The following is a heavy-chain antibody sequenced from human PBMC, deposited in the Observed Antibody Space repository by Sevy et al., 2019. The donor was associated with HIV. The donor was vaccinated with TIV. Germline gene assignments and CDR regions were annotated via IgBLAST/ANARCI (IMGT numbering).Heavy chain of an antibody. Sequence: GGSLRISCVGSGFVFEDFAVHWVRRSPGKGLEWVSGLTGDGSKKFYEGSVKGRFTISRDNARNSLYLQMNNMKFDDTAFYYCVRDMSPTLGTGHSWFDLWGQGTLVTVSS. V-gene: IGHV3-9*01. CDR1: GFVFEDFA. CDR3: VRDMSPTLGTGHSWFDL. J-gene: IGHJ5*02. CDR2: LTGDGSKK.